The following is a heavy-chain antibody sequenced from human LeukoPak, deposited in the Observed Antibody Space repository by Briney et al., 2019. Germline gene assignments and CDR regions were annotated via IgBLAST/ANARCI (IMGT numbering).Heavy chain of an antibody. J-gene: IGHJ6*03. Sequence: GGSLRLSCAASGFTFSSYSMNWVRQAPGKGLEWVSSISSSSSYIYYADSVKGRFTISRDSAKNSLYLQMNSLRAEDTAVYYCARGAPYDFWSGYLDYYYYYMDVWGKGTTVTVSS. CDR3: ARGAPYDFWSGYLDYYYYYMDV. CDR2: ISSSSSYI. V-gene: IGHV3-21*01. CDR1: GFTFSSYS. D-gene: IGHD3-3*01.